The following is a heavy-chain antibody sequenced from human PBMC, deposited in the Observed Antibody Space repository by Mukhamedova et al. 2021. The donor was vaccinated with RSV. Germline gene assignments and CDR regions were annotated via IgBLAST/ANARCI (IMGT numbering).Heavy chain of an antibody. CDR3: AKDRVAAIDAFDI. CDR2: ISGSGGST. V-gene: IGHV3-23*01. Sequence: PGKGLEWVSAISGSGGSTYYADSVKGRFTISRDNSKNTLYLQMNSLRAEDTAVYYCAKDRVAAIDAFDIWGQGPMVTVPS. D-gene: IGHD6-19*01. J-gene: IGHJ3*02.